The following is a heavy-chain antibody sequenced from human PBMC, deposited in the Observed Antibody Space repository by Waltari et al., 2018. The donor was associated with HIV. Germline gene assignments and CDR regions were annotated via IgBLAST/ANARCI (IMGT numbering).Heavy chain of an antibody. CDR3: ARDQRSMASFDY. CDR2: IKQDGSER. D-gene: IGHD3-10*01. CDR1: GFPFSHYW. J-gene: IGHJ4*02. Sequence: EVPLVESGGGLVQPGGSLRLSCAASGFPFSHYWMTWVRQTPGKGMEWVGKIKQDGSERYNVDSGKGRFTISRDNAKNSLYLQMNSLTAEDTAVYYCARDQRSMASFDYWGQGTLVTVSS. V-gene: IGHV3-7*01.